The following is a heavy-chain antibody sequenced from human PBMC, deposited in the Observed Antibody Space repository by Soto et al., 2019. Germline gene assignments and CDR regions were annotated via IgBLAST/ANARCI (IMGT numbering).Heavy chain of an antibody. V-gene: IGHV4-59*08. Sequence: SETLSLNSPVSGGSISSYYWSWIRKPTGKGLEWIGYIYYSGSTNYNPSLKSRVTISVDTSKNQFSLKLGSVTAADTAVYYCARRSRGYSGYDLDYFDYWGQGTLVTVSS. CDR3: ARRSRGYSGYDLDYFDY. CDR2: IYYSGST. J-gene: IGHJ4*02. D-gene: IGHD5-12*01. CDR1: GGSISSYY.